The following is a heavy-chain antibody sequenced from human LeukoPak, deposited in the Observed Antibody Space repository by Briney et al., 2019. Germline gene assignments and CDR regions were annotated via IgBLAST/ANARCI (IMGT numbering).Heavy chain of an antibody. CDR2: IYHSGST. Sequence: SETLSLTCTVSGGSISSGGYYWRWIRQPPGKGLEWVGYIYHSGSTYYNPSLKSRVTISVDRSKHQFSLKLSSVTAAHTAVYYCARLGTTSSPPWGAFALWGQGTMVTVSS. V-gene: IGHV4-30-2*01. CDR1: GGSISSGGYY. J-gene: IGHJ3*01. CDR3: ARLGTTSSPPWGAFAL. D-gene: IGHD6-6*01.